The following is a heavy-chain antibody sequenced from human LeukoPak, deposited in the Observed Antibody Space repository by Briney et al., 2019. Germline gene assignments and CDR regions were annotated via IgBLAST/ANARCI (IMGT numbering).Heavy chain of an antibody. CDR2: ISAYNGNT. J-gene: IGHJ4*02. CDR3: AREELRGTLRGGYFDY. CDR1: GYTLTSYG. Sequence: ASVKVSCKASGYTLTSYGISWVRQAPGQGLEWMGWISAYNGNTNYAQKLQGRVTMTTDTSTSTAYMELRSLRSDDTAVYYCAREELRGTLRGGYFDYWAREPWSPSPQ. D-gene: IGHD1-26*01. V-gene: IGHV1-18*01.